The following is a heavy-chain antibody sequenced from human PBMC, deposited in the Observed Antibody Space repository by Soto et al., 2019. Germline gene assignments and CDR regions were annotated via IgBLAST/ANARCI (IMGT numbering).Heavy chain of an antibody. V-gene: IGHV1-18*04. CDR3: ALDFSSMAAAGYNWFDP. J-gene: IGHJ5*02. CDR2: ISGYNGNT. D-gene: IGHD2-15*01. CDR1: GYTFTSYG. Sequence: QVQLVQSGAEVKKPGASVKVSCKASGYTFTSYGVTWVRQAPGQGLEWMGWISGYNGNTNYAQNLRGRVTMTTDTSTSTAYMELRTVRSDDEAVYYCALDFSSMAAAGYNWFDPWGQGTLVTVSS.